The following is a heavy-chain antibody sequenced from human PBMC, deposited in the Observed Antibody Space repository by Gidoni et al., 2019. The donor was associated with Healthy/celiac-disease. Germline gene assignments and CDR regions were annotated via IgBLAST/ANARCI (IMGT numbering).Heavy chain of an antibody. CDR3: ARALVRGYRAGLDY. D-gene: IGHD6-6*01. V-gene: IGHV4-34*01. Sequence: QVQLQQWGAGLLKPSETLSLTCAVYGGSLSGYYWSWIRQPPGKGLEWIGEINHSGSTNYNPSLKSRVTISVDTSKNQFSLKLSSVTAADTAVYYCARALVRGYRAGLDYWGQGTLVTVSS. J-gene: IGHJ4*02. CDR2: INHSGST. CDR1: GGSLSGYY.